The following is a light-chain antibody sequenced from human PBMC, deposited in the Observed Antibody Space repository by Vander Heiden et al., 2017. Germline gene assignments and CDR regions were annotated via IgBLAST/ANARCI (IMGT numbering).Light chain of an antibody. CDR2: AAS. CDR3: QQFYSYPRT. CDR1: QGISSY. V-gene: IGKV1-9*01. Sequence: DIQLTQSPSFLSASVGDRVTITCRASQGISSYLAWYQQKPGKAPKLLIYAASTLQSGVPSRFSGSGSGTEFTLTIRSLQPEDFATYYCQQFYSYPRTFGQGTKVEIK. J-gene: IGKJ1*01.